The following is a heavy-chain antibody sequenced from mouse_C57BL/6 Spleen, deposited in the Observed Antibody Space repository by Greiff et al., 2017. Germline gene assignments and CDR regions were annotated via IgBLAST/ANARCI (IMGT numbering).Heavy chain of an antibody. J-gene: IGHJ4*01. Sequence: VQLQQSGPGLVQPSQSLSITCTVSGFSLTSYGVHWVRQSPGKGLEWLGVIWRGGSTDYNAAFMSRLSITKDNSKSQVFCKMNSLQADDTAIYCWAKKGGDYYGSRNYAMDFWGQGTSVTVSS. V-gene: IGHV2-5*01. CDR3: AKKGGDYYGSRNYAMDF. D-gene: IGHD1-1*01. CDR1: GFSLTSYG. CDR2: IWRGGST.